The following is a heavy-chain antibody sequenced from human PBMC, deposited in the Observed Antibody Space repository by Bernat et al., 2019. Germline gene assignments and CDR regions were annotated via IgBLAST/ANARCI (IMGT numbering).Heavy chain of an antibody. CDR3: EKVLVLWFGGYDD. J-gene: IGHJ4*02. CDR1: GFTFSSYA. CDR2: ICGSGGST. Sequence: EVQLLESGGGLVQPGGSLRLSCAASGFTFSSYAMSWVRQAPGKGLEWVSAICGSGGSTYYADSVKGRFTISRDNSKNTLYLQMNSLRAEDTAVYYCEKVLVLWFGGYDDWGQGTLVTVSS. V-gene: IGHV3-23*01. D-gene: IGHD3-10*01.